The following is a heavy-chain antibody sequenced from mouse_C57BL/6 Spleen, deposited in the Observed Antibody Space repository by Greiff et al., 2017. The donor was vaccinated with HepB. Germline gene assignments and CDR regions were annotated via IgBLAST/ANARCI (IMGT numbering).Heavy chain of an antibody. V-gene: IGHV5-6*02. CDR1: GFTFSSYG. CDR2: ISSGGSYT. CDR3: ARRPDAMDY. Sequence: EVMLVESGGDLVKPGGSLKLSCAASGFTFSSYGMSWVRQTPDKRLEWVATISSGGSYTYYPDSVKGRFTISRDNAKNTLYLQMSSLKSEDTAMYYCARRPDAMDYWGQGTSVTVSS. J-gene: IGHJ4*01.